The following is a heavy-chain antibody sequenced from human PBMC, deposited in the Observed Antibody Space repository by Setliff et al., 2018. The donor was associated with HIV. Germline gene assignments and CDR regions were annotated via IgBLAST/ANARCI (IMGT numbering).Heavy chain of an antibody. CDR1: GFTFSSAW. D-gene: IGHD3-3*01. Sequence: PGGSLRLSCAASGFTFSSAWMGWVRQAPAKGLEWVANISPDGSATYYVDSVKGRFTIFRDNSKNSLYLQMNSLRVEDTAVYYCARDYLYYNLYNGSPVYGMDVWGQGTTVTVSS. V-gene: IGHV3-7*01. CDR3: ARDYLYYNLYNGSPVYGMDV. CDR2: ISPDGSAT. J-gene: IGHJ6*02.